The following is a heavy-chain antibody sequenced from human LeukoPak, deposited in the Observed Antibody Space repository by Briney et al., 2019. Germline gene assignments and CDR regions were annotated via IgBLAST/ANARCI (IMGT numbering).Heavy chain of an antibody. Sequence: GGSLRLSCAASGFTFSSYWMSWVRQAPGKGLEWVANIKQDGSEKYYVDSVKGRFTISRDNSKNTLYLQMNSLRAEDTAVYYCAKVAITMIVVAPSFDYWGQGTLVTVSS. CDR1: GFTFSSYW. V-gene: IGHV3-7*03. CDR3: AKVAITMIVVAPSFDY. J-gene: IGHJ4*02. D-gene: IGHD3-22*01. CDR2: IKQDGSEK.